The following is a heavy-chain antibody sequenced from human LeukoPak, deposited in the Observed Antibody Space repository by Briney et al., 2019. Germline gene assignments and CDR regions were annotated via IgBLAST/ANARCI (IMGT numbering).Heavy chain of an antibody. Sequence: ASVNVSCKASGYTFTSYAMHWVRQAPGQGLEWMGWITPSGGTNYPQKFQGRVAITRDTSITTAYMDLSRLTSDDTAVYYCARDRYGDGFAPFDSWGQGALVTVSS. D-gene: IGHD5-24*01. CDR3: ARDRYGDGFAPFDS. CDR2: ITPSGGT. J-gene: IGHJ4*02. CDR1: GYTFTSYA. V-gene: IGHV1-2*02.